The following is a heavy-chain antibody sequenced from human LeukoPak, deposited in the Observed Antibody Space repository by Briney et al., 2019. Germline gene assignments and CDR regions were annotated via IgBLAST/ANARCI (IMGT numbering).Heavy chain of an antibody. V-gene: IGHV3-33*06. CDR3: AKDTIRDGYNFYY. J-gene: IGHJ4*02. CDR1: GFTFSSYG. CDR2: IWYDGSNK. Sequence: GRSLRLSCAASGFTFSSYGMPWVRQAPGKGLEWVAVIWYDGSNKYYADSVKGRFTISRDNSKNTLYLQMNSLRAEDTAVYYCAKDTIRDGYNFYYWGQGTLVTVSS. D-gene: IGHD5-24*01.